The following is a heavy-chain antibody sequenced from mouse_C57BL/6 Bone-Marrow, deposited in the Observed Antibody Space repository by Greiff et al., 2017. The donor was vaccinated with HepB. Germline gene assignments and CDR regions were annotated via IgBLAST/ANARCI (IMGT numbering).Heavy chain of an antibody. V-gene: IGHV3-6*01. Sequence: EVKLMESGPGLVKPSQSLSLTCSVTGYSITSGYYWNWIRQFPGNKLEWMGYISYDGSNNYNPSLKNRISITRDTSKNQFFLKLNSVTTEDTATYYCARVYYYGSNYYFDYWGQGTTLTVSS. CDR2: ISYDGSN. D-gene: IGHD1-1*01. J-gene: IGHJ2*01. CDR1: GYSITSGYY. CDR3: ARVYYYGSNYYFDY.